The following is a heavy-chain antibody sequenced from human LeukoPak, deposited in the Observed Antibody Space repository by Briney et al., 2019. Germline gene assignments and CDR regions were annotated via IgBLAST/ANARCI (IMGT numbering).Heavy chain of an antibody. CDR3: ARDFGVVVPAAIVH. J-gene: IGHJ4*02. Sequence: GASVKVSCKASGYTFTGYYMHWVRQAPGQGLEWMGWINPNSGGTNYAQKFQGRVTMTRDTSISTAYMELSRLRSDDTAVYYCARDFGVVVPAAIVHWGQGTLVTVSS. D-gene: IGHD2-2*01. CDR1: GYTFTGYY. CDR2: INPNSGGT. V-gene: IGHV1-2*02.